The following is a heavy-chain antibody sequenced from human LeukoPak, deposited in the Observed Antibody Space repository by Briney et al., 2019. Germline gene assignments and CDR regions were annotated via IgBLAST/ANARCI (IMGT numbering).Heavy chain of an antibody. Sequence: KTSETLSLTCTVSGGSMSSYYWSWIRQPPGKGLEWIGYIYYSGSTNYNPYLKSRVTISVDTSKNQFSLKLSSVTAADTAVYYCASSNWGSRHDYWGQGTLVTVSS. CDR1: GGSMSSYY. CDR2: IYYSGST. D-gene: IGHD7-27*01. J-gene: IGHJ4*02. V-gene: IGHV4-59*01. CDR3: ASSNWGSRHDY.